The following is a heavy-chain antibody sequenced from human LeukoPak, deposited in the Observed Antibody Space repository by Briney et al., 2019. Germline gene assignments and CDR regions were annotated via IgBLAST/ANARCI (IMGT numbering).Heavy chain of an antibody. CDR3: AMGSVPYYFDY. CDR1: GYSFSTYW. V-gene: IGHV5-51*01. J-gene: IGHJ4*02. Sequence: GESLKISCKASGYSFSTYWIGWVRQMPGKGLEWMGIIYPGDSDTRYSPSFQGQVTISADKSISTAYLQWSSLKASDTAMYYCAMGSVPYYFDYWGQGTLVTVSS. D-gene: IGHD2-8*02. CDR2: IYPGDSDT.